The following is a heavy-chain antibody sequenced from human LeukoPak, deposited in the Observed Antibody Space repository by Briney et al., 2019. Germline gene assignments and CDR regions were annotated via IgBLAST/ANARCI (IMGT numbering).Heavy chain of an antibody. Sequence: SETLSLTCTVSGGSISSYYWSWIRQPPGKGLERIGYIYYSGSTNYNPSLKSRVTISVDTSKNQFSLKLSSVTAADTAVYYCARGTVDSNYYYYYMDVWGKGTTVTVSS. CDR1: GGSISSYY. D-gene: IGHD4-11*01. CDR3: ARGTVDSNYYYYYMDV. CDR2: IYYSGST. V-gene: IGHV4-59*01. J-gene: IGHJ6*03.